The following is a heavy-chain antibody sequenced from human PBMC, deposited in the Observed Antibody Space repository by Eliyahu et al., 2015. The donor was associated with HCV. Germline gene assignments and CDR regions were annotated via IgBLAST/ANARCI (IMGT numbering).Heavy chain of an antibody. V-gene: IGHV4-34*01. CDR1: DGSVSGYY. CDR3: ARGYRCISTTCYPRLEYFQH. Sequence: QVQLQQWGAGLLKPSETLSLTCAVYDGSVSGYYWXWIRQPPGKGLEWIGEINHSGSTNYNPSLMSRVTISVDTSKNQFALNLSSVTAADTAVYYCARGYRCISTTCYPRLEYFQHWGQGSLVTVSS. J-gene: IGHJ1*01. CDR2: INHSGST. D-gene: IGHD2-2*01.